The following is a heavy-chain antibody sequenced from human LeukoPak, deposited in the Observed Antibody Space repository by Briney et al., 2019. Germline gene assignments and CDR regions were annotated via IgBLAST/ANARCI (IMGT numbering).Heavy chain of an antibody. CDR3: ARDAGRPAYYMDV. Sequence: ASVKVSCKASGYTFSGYYMHWVRQAPGQGLEWMGWINPNSGGTNYAQKFQGRVTMTRDTSISTAYMELSRLRSDDTAVYYCARDAGRPAYYMDVWGKGTTVTVSS. V-gene: IGHV1-2*02. J-gene: IGHJ6*03. CDR2: INPNSGGT. D-gene: IGHD6-13*01. CDR1: GYTFSGYY.